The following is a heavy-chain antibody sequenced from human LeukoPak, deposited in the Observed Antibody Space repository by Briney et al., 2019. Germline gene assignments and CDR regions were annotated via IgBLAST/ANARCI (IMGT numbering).Heavy chain of an antibody. J-gene: IGHJ4*02. V-gene: IGHV3-21*06. Sequence: GGSLRLSWAASGFTFRTYSMNWVRQAPGKGLEWVSSISSSSDYIYYADSVKGRFTISRDNAKNSMYLQMNSLRAEDTAVYYCARRAMTERGHSYGLDYWGQGTLVTVSS. CDR1: GFTFRTYS. CDR3: ARRAMTERGHSYGLDY. CDR2: ISSSSDYI. D-gene: IGHD5-18*01.